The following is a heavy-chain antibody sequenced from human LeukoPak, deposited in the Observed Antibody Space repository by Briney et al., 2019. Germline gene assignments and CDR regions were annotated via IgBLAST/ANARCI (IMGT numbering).Heavy chain of an antibody. Sequence: GRSLRLSCAASEFTFSSYGMHWVRQAPGRGLEWVAARSYDGRNKYYADSVKGRFTISRDNSKNTLYLQMNSLRAEDTAVYYCAKDRGITIFGVVITPPDYWGQGTLVTVSS. D-gene: IGHD3-3*01. CDR3: AKDRGITIFGVVITPPDY. J-gene: IGHJ4*02. V-gene: IGHV3-30*18. CDR1: EFTFSSYG. CDR2: RSYDGRNK.